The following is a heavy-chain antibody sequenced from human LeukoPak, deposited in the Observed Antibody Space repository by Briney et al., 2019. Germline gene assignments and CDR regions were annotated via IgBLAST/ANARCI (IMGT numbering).Heavy chain of an antibody. V-gene: IGHV1-69*02. CDR2: IIPILGIA. J-gene: IGHJ6*03. CDR1: GGTFSSYT. D-gene: IGHD5-24*01. CDR3: ARAGAGGYSYYYYYYMDV. Sequence: EASVKVSCKASGGTFSSYTISWVRQAPGQGLEWMGRIIPILGIANYAQKFQGRVTITADKSTSTAYMELSSLRSEDTAVYYCARAGAGGYSYYYYYYMDVWGKGTTVTVSS.